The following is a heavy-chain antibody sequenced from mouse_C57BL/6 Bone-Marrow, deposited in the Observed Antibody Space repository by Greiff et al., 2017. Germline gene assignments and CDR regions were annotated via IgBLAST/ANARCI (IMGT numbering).Heavy chain of an antibody. J-gene: IGHJ4*01. CDR2: IDPSDSYT. D-gene: IGHD2-4*01. V-gene: IGHV1-50*01. CDR3: ARHDYDGDYYAMDY. CDR1: GYTFTSYW. Sequence: VQLQQPGAELVKPGASVKLSCKASGYTFTSYWMQWVKQRPGQGLEWIGEIDPSDSYTNYNQKFKGKATLTVDTSSSTAYMQLSSLTSEDSAVYYCARHDYDGDYYAMDYWGKGTSVTVSS.